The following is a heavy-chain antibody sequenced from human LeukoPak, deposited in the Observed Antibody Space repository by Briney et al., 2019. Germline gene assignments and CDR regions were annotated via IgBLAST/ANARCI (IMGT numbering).Heavy chain of an antibody. Sequence: GGSLRLSCAASGFTFSSYSMNWVRQAPGKGLEWVSYISSSSNYIYYADSVKGRFTISRDNAKNSLYLQMNSLRAEDTAVYYCARGDYYDSSGYYSRAPFDYWGQGTLVTVSS. CDR1: GFTFSSYS. J-gene: IGHJ4*02. CDR3: ARGDYYDSSGYYSRAPFDY. D-gene: IGHD3-22*01. CDR2: ISSSSNYI. V-gene: IGHV3-21*01.